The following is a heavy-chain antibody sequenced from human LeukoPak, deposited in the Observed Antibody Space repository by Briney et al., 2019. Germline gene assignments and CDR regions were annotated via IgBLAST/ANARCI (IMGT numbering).Heavy chain of an antibody. CDR2: ISGSGGST. J-gene: IGHJ4*02. V-gene: IGHV3-23*01. D-gene: IGHD2-2*01. Sequence: GGSLRLSCAASGFTFSSYAMSWVRQAPGKGLEWVSAISGSGGSTYYADSVKGRFTISRDNSKNTLYLQMNSLRAEDTAVYYCAKDKAIYCSSTSCYATEDYWGQGTLVTVSS. CDR1: GFTFSSYA. CDR3: AKDKAIYCSSTSCYATEDY.